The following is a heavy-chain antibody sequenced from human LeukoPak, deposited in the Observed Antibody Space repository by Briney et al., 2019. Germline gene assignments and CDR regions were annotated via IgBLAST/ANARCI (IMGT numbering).Heavy chain of an antibody. Sequence: ASVKVSCKASGYTFTSYGISWVRQAPGQGLEWMGWISAYDGNTNYAQKLQGRVTMTTDTSTSTAYMELRSLRSDDTAVYYCARAAVTTSDFDYWGQGTLVTVSS. V-gene: IGHV1-18*01. CDR1: GYTFTSYG. CDR2: ISAYDGNT. J-gene: IGHJ4*02. CDR3: ARAAVTTSDFDY. D-gene: IGHD4-17*01.